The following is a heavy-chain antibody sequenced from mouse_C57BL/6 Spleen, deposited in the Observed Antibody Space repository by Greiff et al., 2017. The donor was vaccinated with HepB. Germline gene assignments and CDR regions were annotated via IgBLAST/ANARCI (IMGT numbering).Heavy chain of an antibody. V-gene: IGHV1-18*01. Sequence: EVQLQQSGPELVKPGASVKIPCKASGYTFTDYNMAWVKQSHGKSLEWIGDINPNNGGTIYNQKFKGKATLTVDKSSSTAYMELRSLTSEDTAVYYCARARGDYYGSSYGWYFDVWGTGTTVTVSS. D-gene: IGHD1-1*01. CDR3: ARARGDYYGSSYGWYFDV. J-gene: IGHJ1*03. CDR2: INPNNGGT. CDR1: GYTFTDYN.